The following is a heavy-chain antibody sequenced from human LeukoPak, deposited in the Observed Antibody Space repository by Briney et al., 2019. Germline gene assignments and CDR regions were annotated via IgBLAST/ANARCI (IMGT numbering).Heavy chain of an antibody. CDR2: ITAIFRTT. CDR3: ARHSGYHSTMYLDY. J-gene: IGHJ4*02. D-gene: IGHD3-22*01. V-gene: IGHV1-69*13. Sequence: SVKVSCKTSGGTFNSYAISWVRQAPGQGLEWMGGITAIFRTTNYAQKFQGRVTITADESMSAVYMELSSLRSEDTAVYYCARHSGYHSTMYLDYWGQGTLVTVSS. CDR1: GGTFNSYA.